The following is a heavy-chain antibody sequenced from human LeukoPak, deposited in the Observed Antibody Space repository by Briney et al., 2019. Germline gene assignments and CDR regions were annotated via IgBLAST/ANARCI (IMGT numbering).Heavy chain of an antibody. V-gene: IGHV1-69*05. D-gene: IGHD2-2*01. CDR3: AREIFDIVVVPAAPRLFDY. J-gene: IGHJ4*02. Sequence: SVKVSCKASECTFSSYAISWVRQAPGQGLEWMGRITPIFGTANYAQKFQGRVTITTDESTSTAYMELSSLRSEDTAVYYCAREIFDIVVVPAAPRLFDYWGQGTLVTVSS. CDR2: ITPIFGTA. CDR1: ECTFSSYA.